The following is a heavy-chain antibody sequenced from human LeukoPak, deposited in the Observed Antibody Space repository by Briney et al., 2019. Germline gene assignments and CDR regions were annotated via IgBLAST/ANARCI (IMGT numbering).Heavy chain of an antibody. V-gene: IGHV4-59*01. CDR2: IYYSGGT. Sequence: SETLSLTCTVSGGSISSYYWSRIRQPPGKGLEWIGYIYYSGGTNYNPSLKSRVTISVDTSKNQFSLKLSSVTAADTAVYYCARVDHPYGDYDYYYYYYMDVWGKGTTVTVSS. CDR3: ARVDHPYGDYDYYYYYYMDV. D-gene: IGHD4-17*01. J-gene: IGHJ6*03. CDR1: GGSISSYY.